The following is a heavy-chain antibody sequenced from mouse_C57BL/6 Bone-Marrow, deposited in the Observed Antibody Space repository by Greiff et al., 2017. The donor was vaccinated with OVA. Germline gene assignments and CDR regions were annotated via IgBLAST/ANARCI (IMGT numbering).Heavy chain of an antibody. CDR1: GFTFSSYG. CDR2: ISSGGSYT. J-gene: IGHJ2*01. V-gene: IGHV5-6*02. CDR3: ARPNLEKRGIFDY. Sequence: EVMLVESGGDLVKPGGSLKLSCAASGFTFSSYGMSWVRQTPDKRLEWVATISSGGSYTYYPDSVKGRFTISRDNAKNTLYLQMSSLKSEDTAMYYCARPNLEKRGIFDYWGQGTTLTVSS.